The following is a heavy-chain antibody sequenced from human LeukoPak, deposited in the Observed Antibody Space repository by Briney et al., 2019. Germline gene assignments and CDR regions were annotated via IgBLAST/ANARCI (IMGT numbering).Heavy chain of an antibody. V-gene: IGHV4-34*01. D-gene: IGHD3-22*01. J-gene: IGHJ1*01. CDR2: INHSGST. Sequence: PSETLSLTCAVYGGAVYGGSFSGYYWSWIRQPPGKGLEWIGEINHSGSTNYNPSLKSRVTISVETSKNQFSLKLSSVTAADTAVYYCARLKAHDSSGYYYTRNAEYFQHWGQGTLVTVSS. CDR3: ARLKAHDSSGYYYTRNAEYFQH. CDR1: GGSFSGYY.